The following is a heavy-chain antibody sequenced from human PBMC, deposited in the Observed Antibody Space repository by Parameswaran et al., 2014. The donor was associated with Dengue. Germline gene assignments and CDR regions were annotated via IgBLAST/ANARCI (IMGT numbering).Heavy chain of an antibody. V-gene: IGHV3-33*01. CDR3: ARDYYGMDV. J-gene: IGHJ6*02. Sequence: WIRQPPGKGLEWVAVIWYDGSNKYYADSVKGRFTISRDNSKNTLYLQMNSLRAEDTAVYYCARDYYGMDVWGQGTMVTVSS. CDR2: IWYDGSNK.